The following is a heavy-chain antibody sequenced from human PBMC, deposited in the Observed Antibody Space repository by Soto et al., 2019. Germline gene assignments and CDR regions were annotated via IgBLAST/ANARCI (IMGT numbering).Heavy chain of an antibody. CDR2: IYHSGST. V-gene: IGHV4-30-2*01. D-gene: IGHD3-10*01. CDR1: GGSISSGGYS. Sequence: SETLSLTCAVSGGSISSGGYSWSWIRQPPGKGLEWIGYIYHSGSTYYNPSLKSRVTISVDTSKNQFSLKLSSVTAADTAVYYCARDMVRGVIHYWGQGILVTVSS. CDR3: ARDMVRGVIHY. J-gene: IGHJ4*02.